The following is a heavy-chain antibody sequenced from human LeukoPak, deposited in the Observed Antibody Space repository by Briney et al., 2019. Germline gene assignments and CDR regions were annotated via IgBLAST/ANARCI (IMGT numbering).Heavy chain of an antibody. V-gene: IGHV3-49*04. D-gene: IGHD6-13*01. CDR2: IRSKTYGGTT. CDR3: TTRTFDSWPYYFES. J-gene: IGHJ4*02. Sequence: GGSLRLSCTASGFTFGDYAMSWVRQAPGKGLEWVGFIRSKTYGGTTEHAASVKGTFSISRDDSKRIAHLQMDSLKTEDTAVYYCTTRTFDSWPYYFESWGQGTLVSVSS. CDR1: GFTFGDYA.